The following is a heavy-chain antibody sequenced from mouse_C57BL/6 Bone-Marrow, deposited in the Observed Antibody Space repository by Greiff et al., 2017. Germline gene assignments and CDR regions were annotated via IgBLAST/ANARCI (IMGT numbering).Heavy chain of an antibody. V-gene: IGHV1-20*01. CDR1: GYSFTGYF. CDR3: ARGGKRNFDY. D-gene: IGHD1-1*01. CDR2: INPYNGDT. J-gene: IGHJ2*01. Sequence: EVMLVESGPELVKPGDSVKISCKASGYSFTGYFMNWVMQSHGKSLEWIGRINPYNGDTFYNQKFKGKATLTVDKSSSTAHMELRSLTSEDSAVYYCARGGKRNFDYWGQGTTLTVSS.